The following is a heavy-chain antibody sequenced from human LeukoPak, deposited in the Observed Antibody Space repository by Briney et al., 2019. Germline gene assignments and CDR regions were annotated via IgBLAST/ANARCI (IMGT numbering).Heavy chain of an antibody. CDR1: GFTFSSYA. CDR2: IPYDGSNK. J-gene: IGHJ6*02. Sequence: PGRSLRLSCAASGFTFSSYAMHWVRQAPGKGLEWVAVIPYDGSNKYYADSVKGRFTISRDNSKNTLYLQMNSLRAEDTAVYYCVLPYYDFWSGRANYGMDVWGQGTTVTVSS. CDR3: VLPYYDFWSGRANYGMDV. V-gene: IGHV3-30-3*01. D-gene: IGHD3-3*01.